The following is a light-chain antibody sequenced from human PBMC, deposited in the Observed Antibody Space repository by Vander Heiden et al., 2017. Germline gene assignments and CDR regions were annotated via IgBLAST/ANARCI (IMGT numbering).Light chain of an antibody. CDR3: QQLSQT. CDR1: QGISSY. J-gene: IGKJ1*01. CDR2: AAS. Sequence: DIQLTQSPSFLSASVGDRVTITCRASQGISSYLAWYQQKPGKAPKLLIYAASTLQSGVPSRFSGSGSGTEFTLTISRLQPEDFATYYCQQLSQTFGQGTKVEIK. V-gene: IGKV1-9*01.